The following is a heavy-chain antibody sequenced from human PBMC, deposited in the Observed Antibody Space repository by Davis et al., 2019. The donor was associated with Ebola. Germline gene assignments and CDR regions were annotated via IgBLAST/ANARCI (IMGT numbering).Heavy chain of an antibody. Sequence: ASLKVSCNASGYTFTSYYMHWVRQAPRQGLEWMGIINPSGGSTSYAQTFQGRVTMTRDTSTSTVYMELSSLRSEDTAVYYCARDMSDIFFYGMDVWGQGTTVTVSS. V-gene: IGHV1-46*01. CDR2: INPSGGST. D-gene: IGHD3-9*01. CDR1: GYTFTSYY. J-gene: IGHJ6*02. CDR3: ARDMSDIFFYGMDV.